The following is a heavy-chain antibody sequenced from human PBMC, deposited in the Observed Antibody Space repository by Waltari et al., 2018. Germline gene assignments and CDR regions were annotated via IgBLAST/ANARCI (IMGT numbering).Heavy chain of an antibody. CDR3: ARGISSSWMNYFDY. J-gene: IGHJ4*02. CDR1: GYTFTSYD. CDR2: MNPNSGNT. V-gene: IGHV1-8*03. D-gene: IGHD6-13*01. Sequence: QVQLVQSGAEVKKPGASVKVSRKASGYTFTSYDINWVRQATGQGLEWMGWMNPNSGNTGYAQKFQGRVTITRNTSISTAYMELSSLRSEDTAVYYCARGISSSWMNYFDYWGQGTLVTVSS.